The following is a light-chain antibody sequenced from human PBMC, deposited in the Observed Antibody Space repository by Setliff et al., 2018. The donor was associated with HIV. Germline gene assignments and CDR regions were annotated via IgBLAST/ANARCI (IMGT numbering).Light chain of an antibody. CDR1: SSDVGGYNY. CDR3: SSYTSSSTYV. CDR2: DVS. V-gene: IGLV2-14*01. J-gene: IGLJ1*01. Sequence: QSVLTQPASVSGSPGQSITISCTGTSSDVGGYNYVSWYQQHPGKAPKLTIYDVSKRPSGVSNRFSGSKSGNTASLTISGLQAEDEADYYCSSYTSSSTYVFGTGTKVTVL.